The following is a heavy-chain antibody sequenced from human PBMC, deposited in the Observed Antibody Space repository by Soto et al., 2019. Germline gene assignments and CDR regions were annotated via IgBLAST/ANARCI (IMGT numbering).Heavy chain of an antibody. J-gene: IGHJ5*02. CDR2: IYYSGST. CDR3: ARGPCSGGSCYPNEFDP. V-gene: IGHV4-31*11. D-gene: IGHD2-15*01. Sequence: SETLFLTCAVSGGSISSGGYSWSWIRQPPGKGLEWIGYIYYSGSTYYNPSLKSRVTISVDTSKNQFSLKLSSVTAADTAVYYCARGPCSGGSCYPNEFDPWGQGTLVTVSS. CDR1: GGSISSGGYS.